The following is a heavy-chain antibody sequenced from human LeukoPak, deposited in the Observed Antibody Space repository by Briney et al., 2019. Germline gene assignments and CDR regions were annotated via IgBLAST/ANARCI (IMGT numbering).Heavy chain of an antibody. V-gene: IGHV3-23*01. CDR2: ISGSGGNT. D-gene: IGHD5-12*01. J-gene: IGHJ4*02. Sequence: GGSLRLSCAASGFTFSSYAMSWVRQAPGKGLEWVSAISGSGGNTYYSDSVKGRFTISRDNSKNTLYLQMNSLRAEDTAVYYCARGPSGYHNTGGQGTLVTVSS. CDR1: GFTFSSYA. CDR3: ARGPSGYHNT.